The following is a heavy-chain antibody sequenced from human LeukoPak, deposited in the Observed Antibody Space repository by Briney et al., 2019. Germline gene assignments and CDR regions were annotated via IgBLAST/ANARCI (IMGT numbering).Heavy chain of an antibody. V-gene: IGHV4-59*01. CDR1: GGSISSYY. Sequence: SETLSLTCTVSGGSISSYYWSLIRQPPGKGLEWIGYVYYSGRTNYNPSLKSRVTISVDTSKNQFSLKLSSVTAADTAVYYCARTFSESYYYYGMDVWGQGTTVTVSS. D-gene: IGHD1-26*01. J-gene: IGHJ6*02. CDR3: ARTFSESYYYYGMDV. CDR2: VYYSGRT.